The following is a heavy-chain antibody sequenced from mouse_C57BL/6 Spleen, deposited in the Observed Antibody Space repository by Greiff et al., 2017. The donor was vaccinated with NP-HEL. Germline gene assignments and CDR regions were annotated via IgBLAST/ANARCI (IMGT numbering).Heavy chain of an antibody. V-gene: IGHV1-19*01. Sequence: VQLQQSGPVLVKPGASVKMSCKASGYTFTDYYMNWVKQSHGKSLEWIGVINPYNGGTSYNQKFKGKATLTVDKSSSTAYMELNSLTSEDSAVYYCARKVYGSSYVGYFDVWGTGTTVTVSS. D-gene: IGHD1-1*01. CDR3: ARKVYGSSYVGYFDV. CDR1: GYTFTDYY. CDR2: INPYNGGT. J-gene: IGHJ1*03.